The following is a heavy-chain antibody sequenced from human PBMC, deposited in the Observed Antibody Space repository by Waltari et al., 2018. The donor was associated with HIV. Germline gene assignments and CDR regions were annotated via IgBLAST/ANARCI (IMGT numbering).Heavy chain of an antibody. D-gene: IGHD3-10*01. CDR2: VKSRGDGGTQ. V-gene: IGHV3-15*01. J-gene: IGHJ4*02. Sequence: EVHLVESGRVSVQPGGSLSMSCSASWFMFRDTWRSLVLQRPGKGREWIGRVKSRGDGGTQQYNVVMRGRSVISRDDVKNTLMLDMDKLEIDETAVYFCSMEKWLGGSFQEAMDHWGQGTQVIVSA. CDR3: SMEKWLGGSFQEAMDH. CDR1: WFMFRDTW.